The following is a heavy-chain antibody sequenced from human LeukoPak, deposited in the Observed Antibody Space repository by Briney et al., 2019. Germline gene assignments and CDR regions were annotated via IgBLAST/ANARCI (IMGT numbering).Heavy chain of an antibody. CDR2: ISSSSSYI. Sequence: PGGPLRLSCAASGFTFSSYSMNWVRQAPGKGLEWVSSISSSSSYIYYADSVKGRFTISRDNAKNSLYLQMHSLRVEDTAVYYCARDTSSGLDYWGQGTLVTVSS. D-gene: IGHD6-19*01. J-gene: IGHJ4*02. V-gene: IGHV3-21*01. CDR3: ARDTSSGLDY. CDR1: GFTFSSYS.